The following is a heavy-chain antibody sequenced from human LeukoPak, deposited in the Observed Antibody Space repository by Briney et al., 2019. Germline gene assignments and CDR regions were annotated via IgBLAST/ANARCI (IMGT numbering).Heavy chain of an antibody. J-gene: IGHJ6*03. CDR3: ARDRHIAAAVYYYYMDV. CDR1: GYTFTSYI. D-gene: IGHD6-13*01. CDR2: INAYNGNT. Sequence: ASVKVSCKASGYTFTSYIISWVRQAPGQGLEWMGWINAYNGNTDYAQRVQGRVTMTTDTSTSTAYMELRSLRSDNTAVYYCARDRHIAAAVYYYYMDVWGKGTPVTVSS. V-gene: IGHV1-18*01.